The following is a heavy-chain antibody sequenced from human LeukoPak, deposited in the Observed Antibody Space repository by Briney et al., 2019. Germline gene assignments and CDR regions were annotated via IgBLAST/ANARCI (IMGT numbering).Heavy chain of an antibody. CDR2: ISGSGGST. D-gene: IGHD5-18*01. J-gene: IGHJ4*02. CDR3: AKVGGGYSYAYFDY. CDR1: GFTFISYA. V-gene: IGHV3-23*01. Sequence: GGSLRLSCAASGFTFISYAMSRVRQAPGKGLEWVSAISGSGGSTYYADSVKGRFTISRDNSKNTLYLQMNSLRAEDTAVYYCAKVGGGYSYAYFDYWGQGTLVTVSS.